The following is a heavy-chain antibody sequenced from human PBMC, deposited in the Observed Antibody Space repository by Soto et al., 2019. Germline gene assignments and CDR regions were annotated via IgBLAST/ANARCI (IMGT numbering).Heavy chain of an antibody. V-gene: IGHV1-2*04. CDR1: GYTFTGYY. CDR2: INPNSGGT. CDR3: AREEYYYDSTGPCYHGTTL. D-gene: IGHD3-22*01. J-gene: IGHJ6*02. Sequence: GASVKVSCKASGYTFTGYYMHWVRQAPGQGLEWMGWINPNSGGTNYAQKFQGWVTMTRDTSISTAYMELSRLRSDDTAVYYCAREEYYYDSTGPCYHGTTLWGHATTV.